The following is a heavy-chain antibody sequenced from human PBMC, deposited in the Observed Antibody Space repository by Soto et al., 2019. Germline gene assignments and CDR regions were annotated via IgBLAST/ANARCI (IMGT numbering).Heavy chain of an antibody. CDR1: GYTFTSYG. V-gene: IGHV1-18*01. CDR3: AADRRYFDQSDYYYYGMDV. Sequence: ASVKVSCKASGYTFTSYGISWVRQAPGQGLEWIGWIGAGSGNTNYAQKFQERVTMTRDISTSTAYMELSSLRSEDTAVYYCAADRRYFDQSDYYYYGMDVWGQGTTVTVSS. D-gene: IGHD3-9*01. J-gene: IGHJ6*02. CDR2: IGAGSGNT.